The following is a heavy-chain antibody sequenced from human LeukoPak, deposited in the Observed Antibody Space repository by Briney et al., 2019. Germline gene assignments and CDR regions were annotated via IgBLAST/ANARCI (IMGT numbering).Heavy chain of an antibody. CDR2: ISAYNGNT. CDR1: GDTFTSYG. J-gene: IGHJ6*03. D-gene: IGHD3-22*01. V-gene: IGHV1-18*01. CDR3: ARSSGYYSSLFYMHV. Sequence: ASVKVSCKASGDTFTSYGISWVRQAPGQGLEWMGWISAYNGNTNYAQKLQGRVTMTTDTSTSTAYMELRSLRSDDTAVYYCARSSGYYSSLFYMHVWGKGTTVTVSS.